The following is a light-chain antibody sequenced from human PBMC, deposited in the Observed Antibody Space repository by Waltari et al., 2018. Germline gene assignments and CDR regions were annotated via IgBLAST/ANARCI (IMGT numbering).Light chain of an antibody. V-gene: IGLV2-11*01. CDR1: SSDLSPYNY. J-gene: IGLJ3*02. CDR3: CSYTGGYTWV. Sequence: QSALTQPRSVSGSPGQSVPISCTGTSSDLSPYNYVSWYQPHPGKAPNPLIHDAPRRHSGVPDRFSGSRSGNTASLTISGLQAEDEADYYCCSYTGGYTWVFGGGTKLTVL. CDR2: DAP.